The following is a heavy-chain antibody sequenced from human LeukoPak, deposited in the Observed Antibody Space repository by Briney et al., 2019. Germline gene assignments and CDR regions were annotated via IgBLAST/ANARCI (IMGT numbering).Heavy chain of an antibody. CDR1: RFNVNNYW. D-gene: IGHD4-17*01. CDR3: ARVDYGDYGFDY. CDR2: INEDGRVT. Sequence: GGSLRLSCAASRFNVNNYWMHWVRQAPGKGLVWVSRINEDGRVTSYAGSVRGRFTISRDNSKNTLYLQMNSLRAEDTAVYYCARVDYGDYGFDYWGQGTLVTVSS. J-gene: IGHJ4*02. V-gene: IGHV3-74*01.